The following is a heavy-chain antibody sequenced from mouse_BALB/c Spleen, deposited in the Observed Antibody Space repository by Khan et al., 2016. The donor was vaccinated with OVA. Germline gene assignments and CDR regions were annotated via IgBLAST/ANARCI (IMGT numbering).Heavy chain of an antibody. CDR2: FYPGGTTI. J-gene: IGHJ2*01. CDR1: GYTFTEYI. CDR3: ARKDDYGNWLDY. D-gene: IGHD2-1*01. V-gene: IGHV1-62-2*01. Sequence: QVQLKQSGAELVKPGASVKLSCKASGYTFTEYIIHWLKQRSGQGLEGIGWFYPGGTTIKYNEKFKDKATLTADKSTSTFVMEFSRLTSEDSAVYFCARKDDYGNWLDYWGQGTTRTVSS.